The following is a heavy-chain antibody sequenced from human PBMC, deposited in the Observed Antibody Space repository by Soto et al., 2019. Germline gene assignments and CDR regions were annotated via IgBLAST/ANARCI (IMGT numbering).Heavy chain of an antibody. CDR2: INPNVGST. Sequence: ASVKVSCKASGYTFTNYYLHWVRQAPGQGLEWMGIINPNVGSTNYAQNFQGRVTMTRDTSTSTVYMELSSLRSEDTAVFYCARGDIIVVPSAAGNYYFMDVWGEGTTVTVSS. CDR3: ARGDIIVVPSAAGNYYFMDV. V-gene: IGHV1-46*03. J-gene: IGHJ6*03. D-gene: IGHD2-2*01. CDR1: GYTFTNYY.